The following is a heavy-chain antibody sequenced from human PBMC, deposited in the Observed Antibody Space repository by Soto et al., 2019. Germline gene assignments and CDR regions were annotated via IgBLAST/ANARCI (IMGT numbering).Heavy chain of an antibody. D-gene: IGHD3-3*01. CDR3: ARGPLTMCGVVIIRPYDYYGMDV. J-gene: IGHJ6*02. V-gene: IGHV4-34*01. CDR1: GGSFSGYY. CDR2: INHSGST. Sequence: SETLSLTCAVYGGSFSGYYWSWIRQPPGKGLEWIGEINHSGSTNYNPSLKSRVTISVDTSKNQFSLKLSSVTAADTAVYYCARGPLTMCGVVIIRPYDYYGMDVWGQGTTVTVSS.